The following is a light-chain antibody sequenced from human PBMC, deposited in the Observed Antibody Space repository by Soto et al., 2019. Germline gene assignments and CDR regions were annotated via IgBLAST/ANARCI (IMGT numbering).Light chain of an antibody. CDR3: HQYKSALRT. CDR1: QSLVTN. J-gene: IGKJ4*02. CDR2: GAS. V-gene: IGKV3-15*01. Sequence: IVMTQSPATLSVSPGDRATLSCRASQSLVTNMAWYQQKPGQAPRLLIYGASIRATGVPARFTGSGSGTEFTLTINGLQSEDFAVYYCHQYKSALRTFGRGSKVEIK.